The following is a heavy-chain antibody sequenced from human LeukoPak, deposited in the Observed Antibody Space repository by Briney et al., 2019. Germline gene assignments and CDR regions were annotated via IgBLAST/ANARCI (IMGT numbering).Heavy chain of an antibody. J-gene: IGHJ4*02. CDR1: GGSISSYY. CDR2: IYYSGSI. CDR3: ARKRSYCGGDCPNFDY. D-gene: IGHD2-21*02. Sequence: SETLSLTCTVSGGSISSYYWSWIRQPPGKGLEWIGYIYYSGSINYNPSLKSRVTISVDTSQNQFSLKLSSVTAADTAVYYCARKRSYCGGDCPNFDYWGQGTLVTVSS. V-gene: IGHV4-59*01.